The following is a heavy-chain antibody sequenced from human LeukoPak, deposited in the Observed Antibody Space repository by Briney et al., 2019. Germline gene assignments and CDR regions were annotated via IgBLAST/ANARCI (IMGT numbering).Heavy chain of an antibody. J-gene: IGHJ4*02. CDR2: IYPGDSDT. CDR1: GYSFTGYW. Sequence: GESLKISCKGSGYSFTGYWIGWVRQMPGKGLEWMGIIYPGDSDTRYSPSFQGQVTISADKSISTAYLQWSSLKASDTAMYYCARSKNYYDSSGYYVDYWGQGTLVTVSS. V-gene: IGHV5-51*01. D-gene: IGHD3-22*01. CDR3: ARSKNYYDSSGYYVDY.